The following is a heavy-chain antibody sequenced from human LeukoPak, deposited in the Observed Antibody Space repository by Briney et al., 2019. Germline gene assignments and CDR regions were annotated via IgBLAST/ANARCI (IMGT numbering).Heavy chain of an antibody. V-gene: IGHV1-24*01. CDR3: ATSPLVVAAPFDY. CDR2: FDPEDGET. CDR1: GYTLTELS. Sequence: GASVKVSCKVSGYTLTELSMHWVRQAPGKGLEWMGGFDPEDGETIYAQKFQGRVTMAEDTSTDTAYMELSSLRSEDTAVYYCATSPLVVAAPFDYWGQGTLVTVSS. D-gene: IGHD2-15*01. J-gene: IGHJ4*02.